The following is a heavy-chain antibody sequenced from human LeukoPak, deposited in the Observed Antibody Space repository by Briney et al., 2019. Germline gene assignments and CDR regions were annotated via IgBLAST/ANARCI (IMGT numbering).Heavy chain of an antibody. D-gene: IGHD6-13*01. CDR3: ARHDSYSSWYYYYYYGKDV. J-gene: IGHJ6*02. V-gene: IGHV3-7*01. CDR1: GFTFSSSA. CDR2: IKQDGSEK. Sequence: GGSLRLSCAASGFTFSSSAMSWVRQVPGKGLEWVANIKQDGSEKYYVDSVKGRFTISRDNAKNSLYLQMNSLRAEDTAVYYCARHDSYSSWYYYYYYGKDVWGQGTTVTVSS.